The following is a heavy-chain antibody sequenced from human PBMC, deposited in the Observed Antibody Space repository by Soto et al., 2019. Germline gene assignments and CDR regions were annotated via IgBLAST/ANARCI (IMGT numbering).Heavy chain of an antibody. CDR1: GGSINSGGYC. CDR2: ISYGGST. Sequence: QVQLQESGPGLVKPSQTLSLTCTVSGGSINSGGYCWSWIRQHPGKGLDWIGCISYGGSTSYNPSLXSXXTISVDTSKNQFSLKLTSVTAADTAVYYCSRVILVWGQGALITVSS. J-gene: IGHJ4*02. CDR3: SRVILV. D-gene: IGHD2-21*01. V-gene: IGHV4-31*03.